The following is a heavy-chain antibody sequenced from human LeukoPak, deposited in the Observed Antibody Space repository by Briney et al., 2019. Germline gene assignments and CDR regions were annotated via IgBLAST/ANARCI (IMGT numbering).Heavy chain of an antibody. D-gene: IGHD3-10*01. J-gene: IGHJ6*03. CDR1: GFTFSSYA. CDR3: AKGGDYYGSGVLGNYYYYMGV. CDR2: ISGSGGST. V-gene: IGHV3-23*01. Sequence: PGGSLRLSCAASGFTFSSYAMSWVRQAPGKGLEWVSAISGSGGSTYYADSVKGRFTISRDNSKNTLYLQMNSLRAEDTAVYYCAKGGDYYGSGVLGNYYYYMGVWGKGTTVTVSS.